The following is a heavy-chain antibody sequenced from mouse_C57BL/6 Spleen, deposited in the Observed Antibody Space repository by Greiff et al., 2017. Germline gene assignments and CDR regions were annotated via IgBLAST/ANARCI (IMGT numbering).Heavy chain of an antibody. Sequence: VQLQQPGAELVKPGASVKMSCKASGYTFTCYWITWVKQRPGQGLEWIGDIYPGSGSTNYNEKLKSQATLTVDTSSSTVYMQLSSLTSEDSGVYYCARGGGMVGDYWGQGTPLTVSS. D-gene: IGHD2-10*02. V-gene: IGHV1-55*01. J-gene: IGHJ2*01. CDR2: IYPGSGST. CDR1: GYTFTCYW. CDR3: ARGGGMVGDY.